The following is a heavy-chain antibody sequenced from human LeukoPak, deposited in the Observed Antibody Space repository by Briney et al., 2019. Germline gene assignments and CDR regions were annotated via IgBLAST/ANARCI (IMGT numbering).Heavy chain of an antibody. CDR1: GFTFSNYA. CDR3: AKTDPADWYYFDY. D-gene: IGHD3-9*01. J-gene: IGHJ4*02. Sequence: SGGSLRLSCAASGFTFSNYAMNWVRQAPGKGLKWVSAINGRGGSTFYADSVKGRFTISRDNSKNTLYLQMNTLRAEDTAVYYCAKTDPADWYYFDYWGQGTLVTVSS. CDR2: INGRGGST. V-gene: IGHV3-23*01.